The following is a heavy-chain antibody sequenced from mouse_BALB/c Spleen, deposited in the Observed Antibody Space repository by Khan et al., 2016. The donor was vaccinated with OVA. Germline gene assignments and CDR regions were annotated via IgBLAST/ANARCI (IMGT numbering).Heavy chain of an antibody. CDR1: GFTFSSFG. CDR3: ARSGGNFHWYFDV. J-gene: IGHJ1*01. V-gene: IGHV5-17*02. CDR2: ISSGSSTI. D-gene: IGHD2-1*01. Sequence: EVKLMESGGGLVQPGGSRKLSCAASGFTFSSFGMHWVRQAPKKGLEWVAYISSGSSTIYYVDTVKGRFTISRDNPKNPLFLQMTSLRSEDTAMYYCARSGGNFHWYFDVWGAGTSVTVSS.